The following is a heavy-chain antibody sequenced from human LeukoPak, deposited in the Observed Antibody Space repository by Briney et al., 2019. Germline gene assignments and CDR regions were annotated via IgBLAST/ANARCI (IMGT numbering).Heavy chain of an antibody. Sequence: GGSLRLSCAASGFTVSSNYMSWVRQAPGKGLEWVSVIYSGGSTYYADSVKGRFTISRDNSKNTPYLQMNSLRAEDTAVYYCASILRRGRSFDYWGQGTLVTVSS. V-gene: IGHV3-66*02. J-gene: IGHJ4*02. D-gene: IGHD2-8*01. CDR3: ASILRRGRSFDY. CDR2: IYSGGST. CDR1: GFTVSSNY.